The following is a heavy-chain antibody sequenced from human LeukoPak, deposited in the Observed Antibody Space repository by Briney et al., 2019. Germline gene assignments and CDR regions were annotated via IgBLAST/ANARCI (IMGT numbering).Heavy chain of an antibody. D-gene: IGHD2-15*01. CDR1: GYSFTCYW. CDR3: ARQGEDGSYVYFDY. Sequence: GESLKISCKGSGYSFTCYWIGLVRQMPGKGLELMWIIYPGDSDTRYSPSFQGQVTISADKSISTAYLQWSSLKASDTAMYYCARQGEDGSYVYFDYWGQGTLVTVSS. J-gene: IGHJ4*02. CDR2: IYPGDSDT. V-gene: IGHV5-51*01.